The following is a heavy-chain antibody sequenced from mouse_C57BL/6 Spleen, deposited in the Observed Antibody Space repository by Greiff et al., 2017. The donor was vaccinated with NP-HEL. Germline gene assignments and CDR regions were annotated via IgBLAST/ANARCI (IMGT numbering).Heavy chain of an antibody. J-gene: IGHJ2*01. Sequence: EVMLVESGGGLVQPGGSMKLSCVASGFTFSNYWMNWVRQSPEKGLEWVAQIRLKSDNYATHYAESVKGRFTISRDDSKSSVYLQMNNLRAEDTGIYYCTEDYGSPYVDYWGQGTTLTVSS. D-gene: IGHD1-1*01. V-gene: IGHV6-3*01. CDR2: IRLKSDNYAT. CDR1: GFTFSNYW. CDR3: TEDYGSPYVDY.